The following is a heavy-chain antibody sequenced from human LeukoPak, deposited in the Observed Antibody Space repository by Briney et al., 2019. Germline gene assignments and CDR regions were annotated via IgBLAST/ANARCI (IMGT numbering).Heavy chain of an antibody. V-gene: IGHV3-11*04. D-gene: IGHD5-18*01. J-gene: IGHJ4*02. CDR2: ISCSGSTI. Sequence: SLRLSCAASGFTFSDYYMSWIRQAPGKGLEWVSYISCSGSTIYYADSVKGRFTISRDNAKNSLYLQMNSLRAEDTAVYYCAGRGYSYGPSKYYFDYWGQGTLVTVSS. CDR3: AGRGYSYGPSKYYFDY. CDR1: GFTFSDYY.